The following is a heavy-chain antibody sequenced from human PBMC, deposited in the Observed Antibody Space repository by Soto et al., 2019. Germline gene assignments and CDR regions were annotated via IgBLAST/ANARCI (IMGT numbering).Heavy chain of an antibody. V-gene: IGHV4-31*03. CDR1: GGSISSGGYY. CDR2: IYYSGST. Sequence: QVQLQESGPGLVKPSQTLSLTCTVSGGSISSGGYYWSWIRQHPGKGLEWIGYIYYSGSTYYNPSLKSRVTISVDTSKNQFPLKLSSVTAADTAVYYCARVLRSRNYDYMDVWGKGTTVTVSS. CDR3: ARVLRSRNYDYMDV. D-gene: IGHD3-10*01. J-gene: IGHJ6*03.